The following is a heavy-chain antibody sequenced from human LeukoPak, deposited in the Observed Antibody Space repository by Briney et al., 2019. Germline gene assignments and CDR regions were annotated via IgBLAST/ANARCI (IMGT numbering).Heavy chain of an antibody. J-gene: IGHJ6*03. Sequence: GGSLTLSCAASGFTFNSYGMSWVRQVPGKGLEWVSAISGSGGSTYYADSVKGRFTISRDNSKNTLYLQMNSLRAEDTAVYYCAKDAQYYDFWSGWNNTYYYYMDVWGKGTTVTVSS. CDR2: ISGSGGST. V-gene: IGHV3-23*01. CDR1: GFTFNSYG. CDR3: AKDAQYYDFWSGWNNTYYYYMDV. D-gene: IGHD3-3*01.